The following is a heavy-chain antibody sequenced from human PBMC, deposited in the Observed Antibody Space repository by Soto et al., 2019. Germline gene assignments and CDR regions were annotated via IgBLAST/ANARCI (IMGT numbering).Heavy chain of an antibody. V-gene: IGHV1-3*01. CDR3: ARGSVLLWFGELLPFDY. J-gene: IGHJ4*02. CDR1: GYTFTSYA. D-gene: IGHD3-10*01. Sequence: QVQLVQSGAEVKKPGASVKVSCKASGYTFTSYAMHWVRQAPGQRLEWMGWINAGNGNTKYSQKFQGRVTITRDTSASTAYMELSSLRSEDTAVYYCARGSVLLWFGELLPFDYWGQGTLVTVSS. CDR2: INAGNGNT.